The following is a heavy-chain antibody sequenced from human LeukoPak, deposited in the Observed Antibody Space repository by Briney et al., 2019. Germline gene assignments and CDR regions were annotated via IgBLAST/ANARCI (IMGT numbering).Heavy chain of an antibody. CDR1: GFTFSNYA. CDR2: INGEMNFK. J-gene: IGHJ4*02. Sequence: PGGSLRLSCAASGFTFSNYAMIWVRQAPGKGLECVSTINGEMNFKYYADSVRGRFTISRDNFKDTLYLQMNSLRAEDTAIYYCTKRDGQSFDYWGQGALVTVSS. D-gene: IGHD5-24*01. CDR3: TKRDGQSFDY. V-gene: IGHV3-23*01.